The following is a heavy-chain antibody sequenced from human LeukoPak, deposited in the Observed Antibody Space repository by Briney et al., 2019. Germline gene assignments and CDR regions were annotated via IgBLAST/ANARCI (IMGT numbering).Heavy chain of an antibody. V-gene: IGHV2-5*02. J-gene: IGHJ4*02. D-gene: IGHD3-10*01. CDR2: IYWDDDK. CDR3: VHRPVYYGSGSYYFDY. Sequence: ESGPTLFNPTQTLTLTGTVSGSALATPGGGVGWIRQPPGKALEWLSLIYWDDDKRYSPFLKSRLTITNDTSKNQVVLTMTNLDLVDTATYYCVHRPVYYGSGSYYFDYWGQGTLVTVSS. CDR1: GSALATPGGG.